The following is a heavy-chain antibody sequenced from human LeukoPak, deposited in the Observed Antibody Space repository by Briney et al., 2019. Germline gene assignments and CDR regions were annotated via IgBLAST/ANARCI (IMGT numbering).Heavy chain of an antibody. D-gene: IGHD3-22*01. CDR2: IYSGGAT. Sequence: GGSLKLSCAASGFTVSSNYMGWVRQASGKGLEYVSVIYSGGATYYADSVKGRFTISRHNSKHTLYLQMNSLRAEDTAVYYCSTLDLRGYYFNYWGRGTLLTVSS. J-gene: IGHJ4*02. V-gene: IGHV3-53*04. CDR3: STLDLRGYYFNY. CDR1: GFTVSSNY.